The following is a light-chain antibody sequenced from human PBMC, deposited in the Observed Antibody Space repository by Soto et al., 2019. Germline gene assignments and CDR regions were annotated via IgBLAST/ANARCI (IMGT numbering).Light chain of an antibody. CDR2: GAS. Sequence: EILLTQSPDTLSLSPGERATLSCRASQSVSSYLAWYQQKPGQAPRLLIYGASTRATGLPARFSGSGSGTEFTLIISSLQSEDSAVYYCQQYDNWPITFGQGTRLEIK. J-gene: IGKJ5*01. CDR3: QQYDNWPIT. V-gene: IGKV3-15*01. CDR1: QSVSSY.